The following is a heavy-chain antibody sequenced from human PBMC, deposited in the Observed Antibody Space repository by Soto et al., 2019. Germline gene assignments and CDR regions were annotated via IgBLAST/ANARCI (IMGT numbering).Heavy chain of an antibody. CDR2: ISSTSTYI. V-gene: IGHV3-21*06. CDR1: GFTFSSYG. CDR3: VRARATDSRPDY. J-gene: IGHJ4*02. Sequence: GGSLRLSCAASGFTFSSYGMIWVRRAPGKGLEWVSSISSTSTYIYFADSLKGRLTISRDNAKNSLFLQMDSLRAEDTAIYYCVRARATDSRPDYWGQGTLVTVSS. D-gene: IGHD3-22*01.